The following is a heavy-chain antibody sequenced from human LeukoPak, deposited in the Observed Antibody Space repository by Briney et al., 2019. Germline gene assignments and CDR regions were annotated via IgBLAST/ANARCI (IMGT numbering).Heavy chain of an antibody. V-gene: IGHV1-69*05. D-gene: IGHD2-21*02. Sequence: SVKVSCKTSGYTFRHYGISWVRQAPGQGLEWMGGIIPIFGTANYAQKFQGRVTITTDESTSTAYMELSSLRSEDTAVYYCARSAYCGGDCYTIHFDYWGQGTLVTVSS. CDR2: IIPIFGTA. CDR3: ARSAYCGGDCYTIHFDY. J-gene: IGHJ4*02. CDR1: GYTFRHYG.